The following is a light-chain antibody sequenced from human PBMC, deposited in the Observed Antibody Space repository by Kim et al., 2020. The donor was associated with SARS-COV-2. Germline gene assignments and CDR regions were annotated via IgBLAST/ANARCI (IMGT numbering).Light chain of an antibody. CDR1: QSISSY. Sequence: DIQMTQSPSSLSASVGDRVTLTCRASQSISSYLNWYQQKPGKAPKLLIYAASSLQSGVPSRFSGSGSGTDFTLTISSLQPEDFATYYCQQSYSTHTFGQGTKLEL. V-gene: IGKV1-39*01. CDR3: QQSYSTHT. J-gene: IGKJ2*01. CDR2: AAS.